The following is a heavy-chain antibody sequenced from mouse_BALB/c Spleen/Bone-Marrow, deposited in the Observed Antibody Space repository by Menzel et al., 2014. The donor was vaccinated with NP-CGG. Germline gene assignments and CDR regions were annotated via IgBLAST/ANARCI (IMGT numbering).Heavy chain of an antibody. V-gene: IGHV1-80*01. CDR3: ARGARSAMDY. CDR1: GYAFSTYW. J-gene: IGHJ4*01. Sequence: QVQLKESGAELVRPESSVKISCKASGYAFSTYWMIWVKQRPGQGLEWIGQIYPGDGDTNYNGKLKGKATLTADKSSSTAYMQLSSLTSEDSAVYFCARGARSAMDYWGQGTSVTVSS. CDR2: IYPGDGDT.